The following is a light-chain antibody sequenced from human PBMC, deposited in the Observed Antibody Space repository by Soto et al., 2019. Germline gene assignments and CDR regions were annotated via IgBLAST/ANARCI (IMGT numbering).Light chain of an antibody. CDR2: GAS. Sequence: EVMLTQSPCTLALSPGERATLSCRASQSVSSNYLAWYQQKSGQAPRLLIYGASNRATGIPDRFSGSGSGTDFTLTIRRLEPEDFAVYYCQQYDTSPRTFDQGTKVEFK. CDR3: QQYDTSPRT. V-gene: IGKV3-20*01. CDR1: QSVSSNY. J-gene: IGKJ1*01.